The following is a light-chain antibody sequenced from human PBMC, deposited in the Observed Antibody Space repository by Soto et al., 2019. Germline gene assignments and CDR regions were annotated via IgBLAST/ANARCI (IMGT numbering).Light chain of an antibody. J-gene: IGKJ5*01. V-gene: IGKV1-5*03. Sequence: DIQMTQSPSTLSASVGDRVTITCRASQSISSLLSWYQQKPGKAPKLLIYKASSLESGVPSRFSGSGSGTEFTLTISSLQPDDFATYYCQQYSSYSYTFGQGTRLEIK. CDR3: QQYSSYSYT. CDR1: QSISSL. CDR2: KAS.